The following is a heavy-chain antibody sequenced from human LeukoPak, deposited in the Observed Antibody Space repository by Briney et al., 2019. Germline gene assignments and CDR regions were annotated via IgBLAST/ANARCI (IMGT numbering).Heavy chain of an antibody. V-gene: IGHV1-18*01. J-gene: IGHJ4*02. CDR3: ARVADVLLWFGELSLFDY. Sequence: ASVKASCKASGYTFTSYGISWVRQAPGQGLEWMGWISAYNGNTNYAQKLQGRVTMTTDTSTSTAYMELRSLRSDDTAVYYCARVADVLLWFGELSLFDYWGQGTLVTVSS. D-gene: IGHD3-10*01. CDR1: GYTFTSYG. CDR2: ISAYNGNT.